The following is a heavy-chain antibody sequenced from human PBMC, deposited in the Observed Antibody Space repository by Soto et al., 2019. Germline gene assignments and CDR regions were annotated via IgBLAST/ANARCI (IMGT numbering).Heavy chain of an antibody. CDR3: VRARRPSIAAADFWFDP. J-gene: IGHJ5*02. Sequence: SETLSLTCTVSGASISSYHWSWIRQPPGKRLEWIGHINYSGSTNYNPSLKSRVSISLDTSKNQFSLKLSSVTAADTAVYYCVRARRPSIAAADFWFDPWGQGTLV. D-gene: IGHD6-13*01. CDR2: INYSGST. V-gene: IGHV4-59*01. CDR1: GASISSYH.